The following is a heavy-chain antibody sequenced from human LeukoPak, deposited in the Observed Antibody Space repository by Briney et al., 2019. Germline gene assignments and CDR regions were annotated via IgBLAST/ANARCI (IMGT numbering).Heavy chain of an antibody. Sequence: PSETLSLTCTVSGGSISSYYWSWIRQPAGKGLEWIGRIYTSGSTNYNPSLKSRVTISVDTSKNQFSLKLSSVTAADTAVYYCARGTRGYSGYDYLPTDYWGQGTLVTVSS. CDR2: IYTSGST. V-gene: IGHV4-4*07. CDR3: ARGTRGYSGYDYLPTDY. CDR1: GGSISSYY. D-gene: IGHD5-12*01. J-gene: IGHJ4*02.